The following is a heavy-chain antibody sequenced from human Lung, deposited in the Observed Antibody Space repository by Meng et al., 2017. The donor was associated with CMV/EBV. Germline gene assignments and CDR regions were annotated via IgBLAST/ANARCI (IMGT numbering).Heavy chain of an antibody. D-gene: IGHD3-10*01. J-gene: IGHJ4*02. CDR1: GFTFSDYY. V-gene: IGHV3-11*01. Sequence: XXAASGFTFSDYYMSWIRQAPGKGLEWVSYISSSGSTIYYADSVKGRFTISRDNAKNSLYLQMNSLRAEDTAVYYCARSGRYYYGSGTHYWGQGTXVTVAS. CDR2: ISSSGSTI. CDR3: ARSGRYYYGSGTHY.